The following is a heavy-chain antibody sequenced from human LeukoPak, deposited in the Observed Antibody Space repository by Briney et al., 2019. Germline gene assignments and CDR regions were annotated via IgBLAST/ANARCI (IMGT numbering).Heavy chain of an antibody. V-gene: IGHV3-23*01. J-gene: IGHJ4*02. Sequence: TGGSLRLSCAASGFTFSSYAMSWVRQAPGKGLEWVSAISGSGGSTYYADSVKGRFTISRDNSKKSLYLQMNSLRAEDTALYYCARDKSNYFFDYWGQGTLVTVSS. CDR3: ARDKSNYFFDY. D-gene: IGHD4-11*01. CDR1: GFTFSSYA. CDR2: ISGSGGST.